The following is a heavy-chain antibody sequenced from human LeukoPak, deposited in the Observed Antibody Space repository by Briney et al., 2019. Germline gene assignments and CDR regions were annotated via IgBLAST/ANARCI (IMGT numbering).Heavy chain of an antibody. Sequence: GASVKVSCKAAGYTFTSYDINSVRQASGQGIEWMGWMNPNSGNTGYAQKFQGRVTMTRNTSISTAYMELSSLRSEDTAVYYCARGPGWELQEFDYWGQGTLVTVSS. CDR2: MNPNSGNT. J-gene: IGHJ4*02. D-gene: IGHD1-26*01. V-gene: IGHV1-8*01. CDR1: GYTFTSYD. CDR3: ARGPGWELQEFDY.